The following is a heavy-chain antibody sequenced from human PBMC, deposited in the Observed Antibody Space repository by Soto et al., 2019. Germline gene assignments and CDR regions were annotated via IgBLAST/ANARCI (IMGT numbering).Heavy chain of an antibody. Sequence: PSHTRSLTFVISGDSVSSNSSAWNCISQSPSRGLEWLGRTYYRSKWYNDYAVSVKSRITINPDTSKNQFSLQLNSVTPEDTAVYYCARVGAPELPSYYYYGMDVWGQGTTVTVSS. V-gene: IGHV6-1*01. J-gene: IGHJ6*02. CDR1: GDSVSSNSSA. CDR3: ARVGAPELPSYYYYGMDV. CDR2: TYYRSKWYN. D-gene: IGHD1-7*01.